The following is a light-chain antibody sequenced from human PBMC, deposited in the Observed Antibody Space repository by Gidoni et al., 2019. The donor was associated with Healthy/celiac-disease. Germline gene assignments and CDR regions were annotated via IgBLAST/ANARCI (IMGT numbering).Light chain of an antibody. CDR3: QQSYSTTYT. CDR2: AAS. CDR1: QSISSY. V-gene: IGKV1-39*01. J-gene: IGKJ2*01. Sequence: DIQMTQSPSSLSASVGDRVTITCRASQSISSYLNWYQQNPGKAPKLLIYAASSLQSGVPSRFSGSGSGTDFTLTISSMQPEDFATYYCQQSYSTTYTFXQXTKLXIK.